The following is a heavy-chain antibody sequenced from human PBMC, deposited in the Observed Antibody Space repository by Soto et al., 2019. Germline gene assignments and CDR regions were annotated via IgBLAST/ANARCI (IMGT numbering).Heavy chain of an antibody. CDR3: ARVEARPYYYYGMDV. D-gene: IGHD6-6*01. CDR1: GFTFSSYS. J-gene: IGHJ6*02. CDR2: ISSSSSTI. Sequence: EVQLVDSGGGLVQPGGSLRLSCAASGFTFSSYSMNWVRQAPGKGLEWVSYISSSSSTIYYADSVKGRFTISRDNAKNSLYLQMNSLRDEDTAVYYCARVEARPYYYYGMDVWGQGTTVTVSS. V-gene: IGHV3-48*02.